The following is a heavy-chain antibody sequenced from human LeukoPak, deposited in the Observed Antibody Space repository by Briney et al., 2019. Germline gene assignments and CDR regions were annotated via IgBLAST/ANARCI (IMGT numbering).Heavy chain of an antibody. CDR1: GGSISSYY. CDR3: ARDLGRSGKGNWFDP. CDR2: IYTSGST. Sequence: PSETLSLTCTVSGGSISSYYWSWIRQPAGKGLEWIGRIYTSGSTNYNPSLKSRVTISVDTSKNQFSLKLSSVTAADTAVYYCARDLGRSGKGNWFDPWGQGTLVTVSS. D-gene: IGHD1-26*01. V-gene: IGHV4-4*07. J-gene: IGHJ5*02.